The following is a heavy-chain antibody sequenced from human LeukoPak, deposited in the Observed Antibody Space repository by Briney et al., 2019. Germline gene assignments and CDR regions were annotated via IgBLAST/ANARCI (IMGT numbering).Heavy chain of an antibody. V-gene: IGHV3-66*02. CDR3: ARDSDAFDI. J-gene: IGHJ3*02. CDR2: IYSGGST. CDR1: GFTVSKNY. D-gene: IGHD2-21*01. Sequence: GGSLRLSCTASGFTVSKNYMSWVRQAPGKGLEWVSVIYSGGSTYYADSVKGRFTISRDNSKNTLYLQMNSLKTEDTAVYYCARDSDAFDIWAQGTMVTVSS.